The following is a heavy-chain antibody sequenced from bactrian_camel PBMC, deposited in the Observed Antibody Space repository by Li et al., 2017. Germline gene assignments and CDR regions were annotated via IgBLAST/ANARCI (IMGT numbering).Heavy chain of an antibody. D-gene: IGHD6*01. CDR2: IYSAGTHT. Sequence: HVQLVESGGGLVQPGGSLRLSCSAGAFTSMYWWMGWVRQTPGKGLEWVSSIYSAGTHTHYSDSVKGRFTISRDKTKNTVYLQMNSLRPEDTAMYYCAAAKYGGTWACRIEIGPRSADYEYWGQGTQVTVS. V-gene: IGHV3S6*01. CDR3: AAAKYGGTWACRIEIGPRSADYEY. J-gene: IGHJ4*01. CDR1: AFTSMYWW.